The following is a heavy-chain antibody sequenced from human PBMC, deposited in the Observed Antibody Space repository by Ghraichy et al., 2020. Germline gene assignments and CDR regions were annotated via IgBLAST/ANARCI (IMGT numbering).Heavy chain of an antibody. CDR2: ISSNGGST. CDR1: GFTFSSYA. Sequence: GGSLRLSCSASGFTFSSYAMHWVRQAPGKGLEYVSAISSNGGSTYYADSVKGRFTISRDNSKNTLYLQMSSLRAEDTAVYYCVKFSSGLWFGELSNPDAFDIWGQGTMVTVSS. V-gene: IGHV3-64D*06. CDR3: VKFSSGLWFGELSNPDAFDI. J-gene: IGHJ3*02. D-gene: IGHD3-10*01.